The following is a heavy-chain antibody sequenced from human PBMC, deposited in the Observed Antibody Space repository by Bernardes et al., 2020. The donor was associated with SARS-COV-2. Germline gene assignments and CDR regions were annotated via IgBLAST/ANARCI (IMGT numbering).Heavy chain of an antibody. CDR2: ISANNGNT. D-gene: IGHD3-3*01. J-gene: IGHJ3*01. CDR1: GYTFTTYG. CDR3: ARAPHVETLSGMVMAINGAFDL. Sequence: ASVKVSCEASGYTFTTYGINWVRQAPGQGLEWVGWISANNGNTHYVQKFQGRVTLTTDPSTSTANMELRSLRFDDTAVYYCARAPHVETLSGMVMAINGAFDLWGQGTMITVSS. V-gene: IGHV1-18*04.